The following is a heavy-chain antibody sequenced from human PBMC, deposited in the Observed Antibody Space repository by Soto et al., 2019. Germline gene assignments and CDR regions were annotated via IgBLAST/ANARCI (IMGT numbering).Heavy chain of an antibody. CDR1: GYVFTTYW. D-gene: IGHD2-21*02. Sequence: GESLKISCQTSGYVFTTYWIGWVRQMPGKGLEWMGIIYPGHSDVRYSPSFQGQVTISADTSINTAYLQWSSLKASDTAMYYCATTPFSSDFYMFYWGPGTLVTVSS. J-gene: IGHJ4*02. V-gene: IGHV5-51*01. CDR2: IYPGHSDV. CDR3: ATTPFSSDFYMFY.